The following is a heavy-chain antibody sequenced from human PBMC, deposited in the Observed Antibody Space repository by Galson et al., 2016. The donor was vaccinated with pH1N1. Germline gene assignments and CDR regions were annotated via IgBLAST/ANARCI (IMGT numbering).Heavy chain of an antibody. Sequence: PALVKPTQTLTLTCNSSGFSVSSSGMGVGWIRQPPGKALEWLAVIYWGDDKRYSPSLKSRLTITKDTSKNHVVIKMTNMEPADTATYYCAHREVMITNAFDFWGQGTMVTVSS. V-gene: IGHV2-5*02. CDR2: IYWGDDK. J-gene: IGHJ3*01. CDR3: AHREVMITNAFDF. D-gene: IGHD3-16*01. CDR1: GFSVSSSGMG.